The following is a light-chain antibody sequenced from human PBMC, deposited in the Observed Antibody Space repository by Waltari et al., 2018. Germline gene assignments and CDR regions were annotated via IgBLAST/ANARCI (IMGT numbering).Light chain of an antibody. Sequence: QSVLTQPPSASGTPGQRVTISCSGSSSNIGSNYIYWYHQLPGTAPQLLLYRNNQRPSGVPDRFSGSKSGTSASLAISGLRSEDEADYYCASWDDILSGVLFGGGTKLSVL. V-gene: IGLV1-47*01. CDR1: SSNIGSNY. CDR2: RNN. J-gene: IGLJ2*01. CDR3: ASWDDILSGVL.